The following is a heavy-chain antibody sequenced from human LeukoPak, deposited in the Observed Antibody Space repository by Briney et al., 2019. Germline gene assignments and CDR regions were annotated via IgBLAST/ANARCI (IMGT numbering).Heavy chain of an antibody. J-gene: IGHJ4*02. V-gene: IGHV1-2*02. CDR1: GYTFTDYY. D-gene: IGHD2-2*01. CDR3: ARANFLYFSSSTSLFDY. Sequence: GASVKVSCKASGYTFTDYYMHWVRQAPGQGFEWMGWINPNDGDTNYAQKFQGRVTMTRGTSISTAHMEVSRLRSDDTAVYYCARANFLYFSSSTSLFDYWGQGTLVTVSS. CDR2: INPNDGDT.